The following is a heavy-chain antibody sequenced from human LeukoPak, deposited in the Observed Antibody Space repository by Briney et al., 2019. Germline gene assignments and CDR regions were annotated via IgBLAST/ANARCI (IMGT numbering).Heavy chain of an antibody. D-gene: IGHD2-2*01. J-gene: IGHJ4*02. V-gene: IGHV4-39*01. CDR1: VGSISSSSYY. CDR2: IYYSGST. CDR3: SRHEWGCSSTSCYVFDY. Sequence: PSGTLSLTCTVSVGSISSSSYYWGWIRQPPGKGLEWIGSIYYSGSTYYNPSLKSRVTISVDTSKNQFSLKLSSETAADTAVYYCSRHEWGCSSTSCYVFDYWGQGTLVTVSS.